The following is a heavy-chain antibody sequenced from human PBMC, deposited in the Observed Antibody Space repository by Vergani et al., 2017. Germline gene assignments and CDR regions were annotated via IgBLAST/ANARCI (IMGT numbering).Heavy chain of an antibody. CDR1: GGPITSSCYY. CDR2: IYHSGGA. J-gene: IGHJ4*02. D-gene: IGHD3-9*01. CDR3: ARTESFILRYFRWAL. Sequence: QLHLQESGPGLVKPSETLSPTRTVSGGPITSSCYYWGWTRHPPGKGLEWIGNIYHSGGAYYNPSLKGRVTISVDTSKNQFFLEVTSVTAADTAIYFCARTESFILRYFRWALWGQGTLVTGSS. V-gene: IGHV4-39*01.